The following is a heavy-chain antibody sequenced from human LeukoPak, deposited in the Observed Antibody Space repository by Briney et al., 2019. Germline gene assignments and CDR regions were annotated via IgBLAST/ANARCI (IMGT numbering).Heavy chain of an antibody. D-gene: IGHD4-17*01. Sequence: GGSLRLSCAASGFTFDDYSMHWVRQAPGKGLEWVSLIHWDCGSAYYADSVKGRFTISRDHDRKSLYLQMNSLRTEDTALYYCVKDKFHFGDYSTTYFDSWGQGTLVTVSS. CDR2: IHWDCGSA. CDR1: GFTFDDYS. CDR3: VKDKFHFGDYSTTYFDS. V-gene: IGHV3-43*01. J-gene: IGHJ4*02.